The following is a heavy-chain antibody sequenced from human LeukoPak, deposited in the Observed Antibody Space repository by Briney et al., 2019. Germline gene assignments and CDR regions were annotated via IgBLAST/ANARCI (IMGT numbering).Heavy chain of an antibody. V-gene: IGHV4-59*01. CDR1: GGSISSYY. D-gene: IGHD2-2*01. CDR3: AREGYCSSTSCHGAFDI. Sequence: SETLSLTCTVSGGSISSYYWSWIRQPPGKGLEWIGYIYYSGSTNYNPSLKSRVTISVDTSKNQFSLKLSSVTAADTAVYYCAREGYCSSTSCHGAFDIWAKGQWSPSLQ. CDR2: IYYSGST. J-gene: IGHJ3*02.